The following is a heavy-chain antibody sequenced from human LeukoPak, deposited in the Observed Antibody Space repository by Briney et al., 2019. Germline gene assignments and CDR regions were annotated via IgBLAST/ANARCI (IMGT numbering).Heavy chain of an antibody. CDR1: GFTFSSYS. J-gene: IGHJ4*02. CDR2: ISSSSSYI. CDR3: AREWGIAVIDY. V-gene: IGHV3-21*01. D-gene: IGHD6-19*01. Sequence: GGSLGLSCAASGFTFSSYSMTWVRQAPGKGLEWVSSISSSSSYIYYADSVKGRFTISRDNAKNSLYLQMNSLRAEDTAVYYCAREWGIAVIDYWGQGTLVTVSS.